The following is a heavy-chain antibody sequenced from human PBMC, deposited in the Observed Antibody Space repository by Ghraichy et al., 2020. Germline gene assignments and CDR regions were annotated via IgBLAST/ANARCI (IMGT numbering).Heavy chain of an antibody. CDR3: SRRSVHLERRQLLGYYMDV. V-gene: IGHV4-34*01. CDR2: INHSGST. CDR1: GGSFSGYY. Sequence: SETLSLTCAVYGGSFSGYYWSWIRQPPGKGLEWIGEINHSGSTNYNPSLKSRVTISVDTSKNQFSLKLSSVTAADTAIYYCSRRSVHLERRQLLGYYMDVWGKGTTVTVSS. D-gene: IGHD1-1*01. J-gene: IGHJ6*03.